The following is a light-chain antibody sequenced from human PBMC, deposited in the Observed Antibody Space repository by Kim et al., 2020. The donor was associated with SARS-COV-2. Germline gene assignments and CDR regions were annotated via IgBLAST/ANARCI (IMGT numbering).Light chain of an antibody. J-gene: IGLJ2*01. Sequence: APGQTARITCGGNNIGPKSVHWYQQKPGQAPVLVISYSSDRPSGIPERFSGSNSGNTATLTISRVEAGDEAVYYCQVWDNSGEHIVFGGGTQLTVL. CDR2: YSS. CDR3: QVWDNSGEHIV. CDR1: NIGPKS. V-gene: IGLV3-21*04.